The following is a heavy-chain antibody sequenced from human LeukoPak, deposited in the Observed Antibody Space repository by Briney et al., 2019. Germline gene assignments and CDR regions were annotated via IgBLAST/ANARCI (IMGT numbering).Heavy chain of an antibody. D-gene: IGHD6-13*01. CDR2: ISWDGGST. Sequence: GGSLRLSCAASGFTFSTYWMHWVRQAPGKGLEWVSLISWDGGSTYYADSVKGRFTISRDNSKNSLYLQMNSLRTEDTALYYCAKDRVIAAAGDGGVDFDYWGQGTLVTVSS. V-gene: IGHV3-43*01. J-gene: IGHJ4*02. CDR1: GFTFSTYW. CDR3: AKDRVIAAAGDGGVDFDY.